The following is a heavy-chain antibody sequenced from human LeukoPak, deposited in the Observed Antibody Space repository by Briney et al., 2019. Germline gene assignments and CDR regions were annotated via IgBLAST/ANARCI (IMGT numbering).Heavy chain of an antibody. V-gene: IGHV3-53*01. CDR3: ARDRRRLRGMNGDGDAFDI. CDR1: GFSVRSNY. Sequence: PGGCLRLSCAASGFSVRSNYISWVRQAPGKGLECDSMIYSDGSIFHADSVKGRFTMSRDNSRNTLDLQMNSLRVEDTAVYFCARDRRRLRGMNGDGDAFDIWGQGTMVTVSS. D-gene: IGHD1-1*01. CDR2: IYSDGSI. J-gene: IGHJ3*02.